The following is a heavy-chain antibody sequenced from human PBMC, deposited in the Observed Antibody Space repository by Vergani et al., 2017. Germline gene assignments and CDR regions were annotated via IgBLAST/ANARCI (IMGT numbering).Heavy chain of an antibody. CDR3: ARESYCGVYCLEYFQH. CDR1: GGTFSSYT. CDR2: IIPILGIA. J-gene: IGHJ1*01. Sequence: QVQLVQSGAEVKKPGSSVKVSCKASGGTFSSYTISWVRQAPGQGLEWMGRIIPILGIANYAQKFQGRVTITADKSTSTAYMELSSLRSDDTAVYYCARESYCGVYCLEYFQHWSQGTLVTVSS. D-gene: IGHD2-21*02. V-gene: IGHV1-69*02.